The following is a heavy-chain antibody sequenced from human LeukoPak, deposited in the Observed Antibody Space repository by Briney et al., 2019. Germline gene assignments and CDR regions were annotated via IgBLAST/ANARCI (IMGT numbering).Heavy chain of an antibody. J-gene: IGHJ3*02. D-gene: IGHD4-17*01. CDR3: ARDPTVTNFHDAFDI. V-gene: IGHV3-7*05. Sequence: GGSLALSCTAAGFTFSSYWMSWVRQAPGKGLEWVATIKQDGSQKEYVESVQGRFTVSRDNAKNSLYLHMNRLRAEDTAVYYCARDPTVTNFHDAFDIWGQGTMVTVSS. CDR2: IKQDGSQK. CDR1: GFTFSSYW.